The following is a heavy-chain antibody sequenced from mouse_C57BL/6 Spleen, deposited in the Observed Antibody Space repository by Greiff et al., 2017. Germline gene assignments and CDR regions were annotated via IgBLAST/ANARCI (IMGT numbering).Heavy chain of an antibody. Sequence: QVQLQQSGPELVKPGASVKISCKASGYAFSSSWMNWVKQRPGKGLEWIGRIYPGDGDTNYNGKFKGKATLTADKSSSTAYMQLSSLTSEDSAVXFCATYYFDYWGQGTTLTVSS. CDR2: IYPGDGDT. CDR3: ATYYFDY. V-gene: IGHV1-82*01. J-gene: IGHJ2*01. CDR1: GYAFSSSW.